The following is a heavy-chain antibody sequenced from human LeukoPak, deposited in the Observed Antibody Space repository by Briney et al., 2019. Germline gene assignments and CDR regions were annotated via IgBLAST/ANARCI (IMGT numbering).Heavy chain of an antibody. CDR1: GYTFTSYY. D-gene: IGHD2-15*01. Sequence: ASVKVSCKASGYTFTSYYMHWVRQAPGQGLEWMGIINPSGGSTSYAQKFQGRVTMTRDMSTSTVYMELSSMRSEDTAVYYCARSYCSGGSCYSVDYWGQGTLVTVSS. CDR3: ARSYCSGGSCYSVDY. CDR2: INPSGGST. V-gene: IGHV1-46*01. J-gene: IGHJ4*02.